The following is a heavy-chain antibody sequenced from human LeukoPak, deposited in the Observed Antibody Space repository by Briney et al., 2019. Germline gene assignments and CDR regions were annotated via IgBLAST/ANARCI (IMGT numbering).Heavy chain of an antibody. D-gene: IGHD3-10*01. CDR3: ARDRHYYFDH. CDR2: ISYDGSNK. J-gene: IGHJ4*02. V-gene: IGHV3-30-3*01. CDR1: GFTFSSYW. Sequence: GGSLRLSCAASGFTFSSYWMHWVRQAPGKGLEWVAVISYDGSNKYYADSVKGRFTISRDNSKNTLYLQMNSLRAEDTAVYYCARDRHYYFDHWGQGTLVTVSS.